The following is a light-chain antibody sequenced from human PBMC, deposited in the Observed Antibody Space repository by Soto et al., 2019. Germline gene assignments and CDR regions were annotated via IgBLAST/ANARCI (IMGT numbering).Light chain of an antibody. CDR2: DVT. Sequence: QSALTQPRSVSGSPGQSVTISCTGSSSDVGGYNYVSWYQQHPGKAPKVIIYDVTKRPSGVTDRFSGSKSGNTASLTISGLQAEDEADYYCCSYAGNYSWLFGGGTKLTVL. V-gene: IGLV2-11*01. J-gene: IGLJ3*02. CDR3: CSYAGNYSWL. CDR1: SSDVGGYNY.